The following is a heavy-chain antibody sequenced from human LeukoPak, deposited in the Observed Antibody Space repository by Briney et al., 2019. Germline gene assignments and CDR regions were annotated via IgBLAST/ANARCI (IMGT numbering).Heavy chain of an antibody. V-gene: IGHV3-7*01. CDR1: GFTFNSFF. Sequence: HPGGSLRLSCAASGFTFNSFFLNWVRLTPGRELEWLACISQDGSETFYMDSVRGRFTISRDNTKNSLYLQMDSLRAEDTAVYFCVRDLGHSRHCFEYWGQGALVTVSS. CDR2: ISQDGSET. D-gene: IGHD7-27*01. CDR3: VRDLGHSRHCFEY. J-gene: IGHJ4*02.